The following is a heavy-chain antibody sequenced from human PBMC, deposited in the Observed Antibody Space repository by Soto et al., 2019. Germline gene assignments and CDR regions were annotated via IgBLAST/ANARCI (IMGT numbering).Heavy chain of an antibody. D-gene: IGHD3-22*01. CDR1: GGSISNYF. V-gene: IGHV4-59*01. CDR3: ARGGAYYDSSGSYGMDV. J-gene: IGHJ6*02. Sequence: ASETLSLTCTVSGGSISNYFCNWIRQPPGKGLEWIGYIYYSGSTNYNPSLKSRVTISVDTSKNQFSLKLSSVTAADTAVYYCARGGAYYDSSGSYGMDVWGQGTTVTVSS. CDR2: IYYSGST.